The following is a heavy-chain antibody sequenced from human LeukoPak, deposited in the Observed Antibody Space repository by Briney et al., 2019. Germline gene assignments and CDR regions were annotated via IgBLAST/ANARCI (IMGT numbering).Heavy chain of an antibody. D-gene: IGHD4-11*01. CDR1: GFTFSSYS. Sequence: GGSLRLSCAASGFTFSSYSMNWVRQAPGKGLEWVSSISSSSSYIYYADSVKGRFTISRDNAKNSLYLQMSSLRAEDTAVYYCARRLPGAAFDIWGQGTMVTVSS. J-gene: IGHJ3*02. V-gene: IGHV3-21*01. CDR2: ISSSSSYI. CDR3: ARRLPGAAFDI.